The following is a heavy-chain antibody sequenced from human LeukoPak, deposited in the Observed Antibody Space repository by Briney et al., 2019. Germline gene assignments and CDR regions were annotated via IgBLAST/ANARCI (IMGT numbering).Heavy chain of an antibody. J-gene: IGHJ3*02. D-gene: IGHD1-14*01. CDR3: AKGYSEAYDAFDI. Sequence: GGSLRLSCAASGFTFSSYGMHWVRQAPGKGLEWVAFIRYDGSNKYYADSVKGRFTISRDNSKNTLYLQMNSLRAEDTAVYYCAKGYSEAYDAFDIWGQGTMVTVSS. CDR1: GFTFSSYG. V-gene: IGHV3-30*02. CDR2: IRYDGSNK.